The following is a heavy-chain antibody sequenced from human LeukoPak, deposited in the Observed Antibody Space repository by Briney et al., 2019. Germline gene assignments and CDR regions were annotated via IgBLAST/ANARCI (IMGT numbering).Heavy chain of an antibody. CDR3: AREGYSYGSDY. J-gene: IGHJ4*02. CDR2: INSDGSST. Sequence: GGSLRLSCAASGFTFSSYWMHWVRQAPGKGLVWVSRINSDGSSTSYADSVKGRFTISRDNAKNTLYLQMDSLRAEDTAVYYCAREGYSYGSDYWGQGTLVTVSS. CDR1: GFTFSSYW. V-gene: IGHV3-74*01. D-gene: IGHD5-18*01.